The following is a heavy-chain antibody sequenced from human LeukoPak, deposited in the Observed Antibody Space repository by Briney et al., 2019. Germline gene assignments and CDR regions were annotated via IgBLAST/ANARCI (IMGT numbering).Heavy chain of an antibody. CDR2: IIPIFGTA. J-gene: IGHJ6*03. Sequence: GCSVKVSCKASGGTFSSYAISWVRQAPRQGLEWMGRIIPIFGTANYAQKFQGRVTITTDESTSTAYMELSSLRSEDTAVYYCARDEKGSSSWFTSYYYMDVWGKGTTVTVSS. CDR3: ARDEKGSSSWFTSYYYMDV. V-gene: IGHV1-69*05. D-gene: IGHD6-13*01. CDR1: GGTFSSYA.